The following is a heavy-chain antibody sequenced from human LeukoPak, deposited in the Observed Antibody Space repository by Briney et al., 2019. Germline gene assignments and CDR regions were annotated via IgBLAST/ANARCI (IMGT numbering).Heavy chain of an antibody. Sequence: GWINPNSGGTNYAQKFQGRVTMTRDTSISTAYMELSRLRSDDTAVYYCARTLQRQSSGCGYWGQGTLVTVSS. CDR2: INPNSGGT. CDR3: ARTLQRQSSGCGY. J-gene: IGHJ4*02. V-gene: IGHV1-2*02. D-gene: IGHD6-19*01.